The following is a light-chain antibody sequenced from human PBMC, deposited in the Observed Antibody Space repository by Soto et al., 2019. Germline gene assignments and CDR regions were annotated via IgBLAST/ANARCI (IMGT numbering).Light chain of an antibody. CDR2: DVS. CDR1: HDITNY. Sequence: DIQMTQSPSSLSVSVGDRVTITCQASHDITNYLNWYQQKPGKAPKLLIYDVSKLESGVPSRFIGSGSGTDFTFNISSLQAEDIATYYCQQYDDLPITLGQGTRLETK. V-gene: IGKV1-33*01. J-gene: IGKJ5*01. CDR3: QQYDDLPIT.